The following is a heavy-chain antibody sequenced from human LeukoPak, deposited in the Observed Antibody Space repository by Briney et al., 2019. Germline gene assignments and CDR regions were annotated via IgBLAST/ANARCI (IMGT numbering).Heavy chain of an antibody. V-gene: IGHV3-30*02. Sequence: GGSLRLSCAASGFTFSSYGMHWVRQAPGKGLEWVAFIRYDGSNKYYADSVKGRFTISRDNSKNTLYLQMNSLRAEDTAVYYCAKDPGSSGHFYYFDYWGQGTLVTVSS. CDR2: IRYDGSNK. J-gene: IGHJ4*02. D-gene: IGHD3-22*01. CDR1: GFTFSSYG. CDR3: AKDPGSSGHFYYFDY.